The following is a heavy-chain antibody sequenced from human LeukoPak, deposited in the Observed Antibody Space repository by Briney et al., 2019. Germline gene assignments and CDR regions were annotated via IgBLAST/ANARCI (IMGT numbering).Heavy chain of an antibody. CDR3: ARGLVRGVIIARVRGNWFDP. Sequence: SETLSLTCAVYAGSFSGYYWSWIRQPPGKGLEWIGEINHSGSTNYNPSLKSRVTISVDTSKNQFSPKLNSVTAADTAVYYCARGLVRGVIIARVRGNWFDPWGQGTLVTVSS. D-gene: IGHD3-10*01. CDR2: INHSGST. CDR1: AGSFSGYY. V-gene: IGHV4-34*01. J-gene: IGHJ5*02.